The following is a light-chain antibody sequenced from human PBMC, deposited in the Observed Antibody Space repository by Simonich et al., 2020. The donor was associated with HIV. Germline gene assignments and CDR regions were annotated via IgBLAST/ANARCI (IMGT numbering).Light chain of an antibody. CDR2: DAS. J-gene: IGKJ3*01. CDR3: QHREA. CDR1: QSVSSY. V-gene: IGKV3-11*01. Sequence: EIVLTQSPATLSLSPGERATLSCRASQSVSSYLAWYQQKPGQAPSLLIYDASNRATGIPARFSGSGSGTDFTLTSSSLEPEDFAVYYCQHREAFGPGTKVDIK.